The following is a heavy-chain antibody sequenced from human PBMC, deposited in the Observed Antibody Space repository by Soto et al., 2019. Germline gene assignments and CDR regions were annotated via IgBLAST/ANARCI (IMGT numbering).Heavy chain of an antibody. V-gene: IGHV4-34*01. J-gene: IGHJ6*02. CDR2: INHSGST. CDR3: ARDGPIPRRKYYDLLYYGMDV. D-gene: IGHD3-3*01. Sequence: SETLSLTCAVYGGSFSGYYWSWIRQPPGKGLEWIGEINHSGSTNYNPSLKSRVTISVDTSKNQFSLKLSSVTAADTAVYYCARDGPIPRRKYYDLLYYGMDVWGQGNTVTVPS. CDR1: GGSFSGYY.